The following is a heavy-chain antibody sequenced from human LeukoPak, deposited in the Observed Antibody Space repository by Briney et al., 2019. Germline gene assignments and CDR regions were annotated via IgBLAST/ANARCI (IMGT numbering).Heavy chain of an antibody. D-gene: IGHD6-19*01. CDR3: AKVQWLVRDFDY. CDR2: ISGSGGST. Sequence: GRSLRLSCAASGFTFSSYGMHWVRQAPGKGLEWVSAISGSGGSTYYADSVKGRFTISRDNSKNTLYLQMNSLRAEDTAVYYCAKVQWLVRDFDYWGQGTLVTVSS. CDR1: GFTFSSYG. V-gene: IGHV3-23*01. J-gene: IGHJ4*02.